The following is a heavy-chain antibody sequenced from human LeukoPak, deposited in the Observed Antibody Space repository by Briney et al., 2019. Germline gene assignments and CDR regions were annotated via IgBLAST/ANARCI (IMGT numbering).Heavy chain of an antibody. Sequence: GGSLTLSCAASEFTFGDYDMSWVRQTLGKGLEWVSSISGDGLGTWYADSVRGRFTISRDKPRNTLYLQLNSLRVDDMAVYYCAKGPNFGSWRALDYWGQGSLVTVSS. CDR1: EFTFGDYD. CDR3: AKGPNFGSWRALDY. CDR2: ISGDGLGT. J-gene: IGHJ4*02. V-gene: IGHV3-23*01. D-gene: IGHD3-10*01.